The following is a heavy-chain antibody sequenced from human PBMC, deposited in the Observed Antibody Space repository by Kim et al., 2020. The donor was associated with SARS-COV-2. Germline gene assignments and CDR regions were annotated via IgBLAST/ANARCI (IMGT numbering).Heavy chain of an antibody. Sequence: KTKYSTKFQGRVTLTRDTSARTAYMDMASLNSGDTDLYYCARLRFFDSADYWGQGTLVTVSS. CDR2: KT. V-gene: IGHV1-3*01. D-gene: IGHD3-9*01. J-gene: IGHJ4*02. CDR3: ARLRFFDSADY.